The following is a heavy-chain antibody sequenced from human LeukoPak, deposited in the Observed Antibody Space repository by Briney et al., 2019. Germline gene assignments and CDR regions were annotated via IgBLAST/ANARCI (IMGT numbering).Heavy chain of an antibody. Sequence: ASVKVSCQPSGYTFTSYDINWVRQSTGQGLEWMGWMNPNSGNTGYAQKFQGRVTMTRNTSISTAYMELSSLRSEDTAVYYCTRGLKMRGGSGSYYIYWGQGTLVTVSS. J-gene: IGHJ4*02. D-gene: IGHD3-10*01. CDR1: GYTFTSYD. CDR3: TRGLKMRGGSGSYYIY. V-gene: IGHV1-8*01. CDR2: MNPNSGNT.